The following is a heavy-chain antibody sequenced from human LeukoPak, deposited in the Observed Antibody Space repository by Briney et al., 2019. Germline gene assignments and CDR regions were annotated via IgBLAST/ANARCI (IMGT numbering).Heavy chain of an antibody. D-gene: IGHD6-19*01. V-gene: IGHV3-21*01. Sequence: GGSLRLSCAASGFTFSSYAMSWVRQAPGKGLEWVSSISSSSSYIYYADSVKGRFTISRDNAKNSLYLQMNSLRADDTAVYYCARVEYSSGWYTHYYFDYWGQGTLVTVSS. J-gene: IGHJ4*02. CDR2: ISSSSSYI. CDR1: GFTFSSYA. CDR3: ARVEYSSGWYTHYYFDY.